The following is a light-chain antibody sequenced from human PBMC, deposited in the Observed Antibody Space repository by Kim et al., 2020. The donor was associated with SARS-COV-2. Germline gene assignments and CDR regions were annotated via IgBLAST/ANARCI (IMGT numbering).Light chain of an antibody. J-gene: IGKJ1*01. V-gene: IGKV3-15*01. CDR3: QQYNKWPRT. CDR2: GAS. Sequence: GSPGERATLSCRASESIRSNLAWYQQRLGQAPRLLIYGASTRATGISARFSGGGSGTEFTLTITSLQSEDFAVYYCQQYNKWPRTFGQGTKVDIK. CDR1: ESIRSN.